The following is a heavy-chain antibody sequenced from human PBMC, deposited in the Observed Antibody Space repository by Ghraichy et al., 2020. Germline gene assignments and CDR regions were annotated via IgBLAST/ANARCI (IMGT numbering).Heavy chain of an antibody. CDR2: IIPIFGTA. J-gene: IGHJ6*02. CDR1: GGTFSSYA. Sequence: SVKVSCKASGGTFSSYAISWVRQAPGQGLEWMGGIIPIFGTANYAQKFQGRVTITADESTSTAYMELSSLRSEDTAVYYCARDLSVGLGMDVWGQGTTVTVSS. V-gene: IGHV1-69*13. D-gene: IGHD1-26*01. CDR3: ARDLSVGLGMDV.